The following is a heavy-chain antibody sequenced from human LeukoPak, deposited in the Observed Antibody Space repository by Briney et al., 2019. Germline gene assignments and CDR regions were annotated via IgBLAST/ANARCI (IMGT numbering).Heavy chain of an antibody. V-gene: IGHV3-23*01. Sequence: PGGSLRLSCAASGFTFSSYSMSWVRQAPGKGLEWVSGSTGTGYSTYYADSVKGRFTISRDNSKNTLYLQMNSLRAEDTAVYYCVKGVRMGVNSAFDIWGQGTMVTVSS. CDR2: STGTGYST. CDR3: VKGVRMGVNSAFDI. CDR1: GFTFSSYS. D-gene: IGHD3-10*01. J-gene: IGHJ3*02.